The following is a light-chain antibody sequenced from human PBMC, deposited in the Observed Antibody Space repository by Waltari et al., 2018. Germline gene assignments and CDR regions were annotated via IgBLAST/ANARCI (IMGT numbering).Light chain of an antibody. CDR3: SAWDSSVSAVV. CDR2: RDF. V-gene: IGLV10-54*01. J-gene: IGLJ2*01. Sequence: QAGLTQPPSVSKGLRQTATLTCTGNSNNVGPHRAAWLQQHQGHPPKLLSYRDFNRPSGISERFSASRSGNTASLTISGLQPEDEADYYCSAWDSSVSAVVFGGGTKLTVL. CDR1: SNNVGPHR.